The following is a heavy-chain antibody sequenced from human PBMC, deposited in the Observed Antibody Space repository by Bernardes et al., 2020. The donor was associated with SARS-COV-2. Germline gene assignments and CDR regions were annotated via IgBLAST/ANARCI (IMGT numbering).Heavy chain of an antibody. CDR1: GGSFSGYY. CDR3: ARQNDYGGGYYYYGMDV. J-gene: IGHJ6*02. V-gene: IGHV4-34*01. D-gene: IGHD4-17*01. Sequence: SETLSLTCAVYGGSFSGYYWSWIRQPPGKGLEWIGEINHSGSTNYNPSLKSRVTISVDTSKNQFSLKLSSVTAADTAVYYCARQNDYGGGYYYYGMDVWGQGTTVTVSS. CDR2: INHSGST.